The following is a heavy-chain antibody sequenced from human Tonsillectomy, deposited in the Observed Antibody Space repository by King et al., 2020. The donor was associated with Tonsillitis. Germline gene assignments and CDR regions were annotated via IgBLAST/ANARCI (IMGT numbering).Heavy chain of an antibody. CDR3: ARDGQATLTTLNYYYYMDV. V-gene: IGHV1-2*02. D-gene: IGHD4-11*01. CDR2: INPNSGGT. Sequence: VQLVESGAEVKKPGASVTVSCTASGYTFSDYFMHWVRQAPGQGLEWMGWINPNSGGTNYAQKFQGRVTMTSDTSISTAYMELSRLKSDDTAVYYCARDGQATLTTLNYYYYMDVWGKGTTVTVSS. CDR1: GYTFSDYF. J-gene: IGHJ6*03.